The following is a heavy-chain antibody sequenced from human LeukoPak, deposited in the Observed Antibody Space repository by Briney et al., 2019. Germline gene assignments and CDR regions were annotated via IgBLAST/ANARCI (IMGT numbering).Heavy chain of an antibody. CDR1: GGTFSSYA. CDR3: ATLRFDTSAYYSVKAFDN. Sequence: ASVKVSCKASGGTFSSYAISWVRQAPGQGLEWMGGIIPIFGTANYAQKFQGRVTLTEDTSTDTAYMDLSSLRSDDTAVYFCATLRFDTSAYYSVKAFDNWGQGTLVTVSS. J-gene: IGHJ4*02. V-gene: IGHV1-69*06. D-gene: IGHD3-22*01. CDR2: IIPIFGTA.